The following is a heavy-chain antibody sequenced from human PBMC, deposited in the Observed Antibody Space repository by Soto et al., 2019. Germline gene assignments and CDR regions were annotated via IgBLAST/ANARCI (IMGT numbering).Heavy chain of an antibody. Sequence: PVGSLRLSCASSVFTFSSYSMNCVRQAPGKGLEWVSSISSSSSYIYYADSVKGRFTISRDNAKNSLYLQMNSLRAEDTAVYYCARDSRVAARLFDYWGQGTLRTVSS. CDR3: ARDSRVAARLFDY. CDR2: ISSSSSYI. D-gene: IGHD6-6*01. V-gene: IGHV3-21*01. J-gene: IGHJ4*02. CDR1: VFTFSSYS.